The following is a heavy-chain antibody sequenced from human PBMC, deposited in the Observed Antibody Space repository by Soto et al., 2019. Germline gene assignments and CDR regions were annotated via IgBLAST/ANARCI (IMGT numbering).Heavy chain of an antibody. CDR1: GASISSTNW. D-gene: IGHD6-13*01. J-gene: IGHJ1*01. CDR3: SREGQELRD. Sequence: QVQLQESGPGLVKPSGTLSLTCAVSGASISSTNWWSWVRQFPGKGLEWIGEIFHDGRTNYNPSLKRRVTTSVDKSKNHFSLELTSVTAADTALYYCSREGQELRDWGHGTLVTVSP. CDR2: IFHDGRT. V-gene: IGHV4-4*02.